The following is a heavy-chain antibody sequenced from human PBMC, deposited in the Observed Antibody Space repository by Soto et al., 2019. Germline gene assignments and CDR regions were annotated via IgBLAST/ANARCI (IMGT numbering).Heavy chain of an antibody. Sequence: PGGSLRLSCAASGFTFSDYYMTWIRQAPGKGLDWVSYIISSGSTKYYADSVKGRFTISRDNAKNSLYLQMNSLRAEDTAVYYCARAISGVGILDYWGQGTLVTVSS. V-gene: IGHV3-11*01. J-gene: IGHJ4*02. D-gene: IGHD3-3*01. CDR3: ARAISGVGILDY. CDR1: GFTFSDYY. CDR2: IISSGSTK.